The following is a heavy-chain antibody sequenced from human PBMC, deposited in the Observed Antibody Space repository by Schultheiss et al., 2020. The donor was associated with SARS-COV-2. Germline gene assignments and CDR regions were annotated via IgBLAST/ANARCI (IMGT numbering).Heavy chain of an antibody. V-gene: IGHV3-64D*06. D-gene: IGHD4-17*01. Sequence: GGSLRLSCSASGFTFSSYAMHWVRQAPGKGLEYVSAISSNGGSTYYADSVKGRFTISRDNSKNTLYLQMSSLRAEDTAVYYCAREKGGTVTTFSTFRYGMDVWGQGTTVTVSS. CDR1: GFTFSSYA. J-gene: IGHJ6*02. CDR3: AREKGGTVTTFSTFRYGMDV. CDR2: ISSNGGST.